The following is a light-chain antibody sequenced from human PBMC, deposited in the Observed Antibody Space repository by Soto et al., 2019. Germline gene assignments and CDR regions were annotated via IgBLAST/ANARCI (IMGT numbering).Light chain of an antibody. V-gene: IGKV1-5*01. J-gene: IGKJ1*01. CDR2: DAS. CDR3: QQYHTFWT. Sequence: DIQMTQSPSTLSASVGDRVTIACRSNQTITRWLAWYQQKPGKAPKLLIFDASTLESGVPSRFSGSGYGTEFSLTISSLQPEDFATYDCQQYHTFWTFGQGTTVEGK. CDR1: QTITRW.